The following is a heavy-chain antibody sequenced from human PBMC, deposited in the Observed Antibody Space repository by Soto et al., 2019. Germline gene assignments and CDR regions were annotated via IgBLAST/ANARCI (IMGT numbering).Heavy chain of an antibody. Sequence: ASVKVSCKASGYTFTSYYMHWVRQAPGQGLEWMGIINPSGGSTSYAQKFQGRVTMTRDTSTSTVYMELSSLRSEDTAVYYCARAPVTTQSWSSPFDYWGQGTLVTVSS. J-gene: IGHJ4*02. D-gene: IGHD4-17*01. CDR3: ARAPVTTQSWSSPFDY. V-gene: IGHV1-46*03. CDR1: GYTFTSYY. CDR2: INPSGGST.